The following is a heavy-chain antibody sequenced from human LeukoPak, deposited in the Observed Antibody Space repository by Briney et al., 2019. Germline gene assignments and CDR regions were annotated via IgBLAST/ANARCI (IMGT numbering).Heavy chain of an antibody. CDR2: VDPEDGET. J-gene: IGHJ6*03. CDR1: GYTFTDYY. D-gene: IGHD6-6*01. CDR3: ATDSGAARPYYYYYYMDV. V-gene: IGHV1-69-2*01. Sequence: ASVKVSCKVSGYTFTDYYMHWVQQAPGKGLEWMGLVDPEDGETIYAEKFQGRVTITADTSTDTAYMELSSLGSEDTAVYYCATDSGAARPYYYYYYMDVWGKGTTVTVSS.